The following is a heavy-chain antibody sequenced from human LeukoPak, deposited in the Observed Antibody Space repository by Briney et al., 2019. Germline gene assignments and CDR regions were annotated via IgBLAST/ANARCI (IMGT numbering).Heavy chain of an antibody. CDR1: GFAFSSYT. D-gene: IGHD5-18*01. V-gene: IGHV3-21*01. CDR3: ARGGGYSYAYNWFGP. Sequence: GGSLRLSCSASGFAFSSYTMNWVRQAPGKGLEWVALISSSSSYIYYADSVRGRFTISRDNAKNSLYLQMNNLRAEDTALYYCARGGGYSYAYNWFGPWGQGTLVTVSS. CDR2: ISSSSSYI. J-gene: IGHJ5*02.